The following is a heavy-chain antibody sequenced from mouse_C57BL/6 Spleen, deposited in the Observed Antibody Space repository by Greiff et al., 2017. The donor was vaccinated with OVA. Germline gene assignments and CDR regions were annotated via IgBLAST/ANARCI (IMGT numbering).Heavy chain of an antibody. D-gene: IGHD4-1*01. Sequence: QVQLQQPGTELVKPGASVKLSCKASGYTFTSYWMHWVKQRPGQGLEWIGNINPSNGGTNYNEKFKSKATLTVDKSSSTAYMQLSSLTSEDSAVYYGARFGELGQGDFDYWGQGTTLTVSS. CDR3: ARFGELGQGDFDY. J-gene: IGHJ2*01. CDR2: INPSNGGT. CDR1: GYTFTSYW. V-gene: IGHV1-53*01.